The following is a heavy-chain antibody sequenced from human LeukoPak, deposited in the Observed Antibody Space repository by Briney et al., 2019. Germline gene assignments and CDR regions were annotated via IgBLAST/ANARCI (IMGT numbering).Heavy chain of an antibody. J-gene: IGHJ6*02. CDR2: IYPGDSDT. D-gene: IGHD2-2*01. CDR1: GYSFTTYW. V-gene: IGHV5-51*01. Sequence: GESLKISCRGSGYSFTTYWIGWVRQMPGKGLEWMGIIYPGDSDTRYSPSFQGQVTMSANKSINTAYLQWSSLKASDTAMYYCARLLPATGMAADVWGQGTTVTVSS. CDR3: ARLLPATGMAADV.